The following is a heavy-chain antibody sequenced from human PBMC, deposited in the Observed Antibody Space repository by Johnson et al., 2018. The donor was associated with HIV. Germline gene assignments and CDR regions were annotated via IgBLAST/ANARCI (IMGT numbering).Heavy chain of an antibody. CDR1: GFTFDEYA. V-gene: IGHV3-20*04. Sequence: VQLVESGGGLIQPGGSLRLSCGASGFTFDEYAMSWVRQGPGKGLEWVSGINWNGGRIGYADSVKGRFTISRDNSRNTLYLQMGSLRPEDMAVYYCARASALDIWGQGTMVTVSS. CDR2: INWNGGRI. CDR3: ARASALDI. J-gene: IGHJ3*02.